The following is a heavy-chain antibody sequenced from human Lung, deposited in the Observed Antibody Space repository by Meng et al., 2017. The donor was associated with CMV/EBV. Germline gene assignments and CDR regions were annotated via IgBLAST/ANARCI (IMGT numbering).Heavy chain of an antibody. CDR1: GSSIGNYA. Sequence: SLKISCAASGSSIGNYAMHWVRQAPGKGLEWVSGISWNSDNIDYADSVKGRFTISRDNARNSLYLQMNTLKIEDTAFYYSGRMGVAPFDVWGQGTLVTGSS. V-gene: IGHV3-9*01. J-gene: IGHJ3*01. CDR3: GRMGVAPFDV. CDR2: ISWNSDNI. D-gene: IGHD3-3*01.